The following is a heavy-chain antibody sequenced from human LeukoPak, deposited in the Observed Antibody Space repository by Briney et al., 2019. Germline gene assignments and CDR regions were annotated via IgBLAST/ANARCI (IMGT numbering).Heavy chain of an antibody. CDR3: ARDATLYGDPLDY. CDR2: IYASGST. CDR1: GGSISSYY. Sequence: SETLSLTCTVSGGSISSYYWNWIRQPAGKRLGWIGRIYASGSTNYNPSLKSRVTMSVDTSKNQFSLKLSSVAAADTAVYYCARDATLYGDPLDYWGQGTLVTVSS. D-gene: IGHD4-17*01. J-gene: IGHJ4*02. V-gene: IGHV4-4*07.